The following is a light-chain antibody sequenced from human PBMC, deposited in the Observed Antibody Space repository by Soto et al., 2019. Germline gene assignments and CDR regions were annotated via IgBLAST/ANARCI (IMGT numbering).Light chain of an antibody. CDR3: QQYNNWPYT. CDR1: QSVSSD. CDR2: GAS. V-gene: IGKV3-15*01. J-gene: IGKJ2*01. Sequence: EIVMTQSPATLSVSRGERATLSCRASQSVSSDLAWYQQKPGQPPRLLIYGASTRATGIPARFSGSGSGTEFTLTISSLQSEDFAVYYCQQYNNWPYTFGQGTKLEIK.